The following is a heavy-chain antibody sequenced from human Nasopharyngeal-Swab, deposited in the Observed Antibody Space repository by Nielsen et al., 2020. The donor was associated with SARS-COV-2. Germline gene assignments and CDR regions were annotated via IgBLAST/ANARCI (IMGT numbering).Heavy chain of an antibody. V-gene: IGHV3-21*04. CDR2: ISSSSSYI. CDR3: TTVYGGNSWYYYYGMDV. J-gene: IGHJ6*02. D-gene: IGHD4-23*01. Sequence: WIRQPPGKGLEWVSSISSSSSYIYYADSVKGRFTISRDNAKNSLYLQMNSLRAEDTAVYYCTTVYGGNSWYYYYGMDVWGQGTTVTVSS.